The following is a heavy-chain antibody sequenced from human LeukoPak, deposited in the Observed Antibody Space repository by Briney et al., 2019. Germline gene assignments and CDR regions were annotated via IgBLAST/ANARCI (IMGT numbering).Heavy chain of an antibody. V-gene: IGHV3-9*01. J-gene: IGHJ4*02. CDR1: GFTFDDYA. Sequence: PGRSLRLSCAASGFTFDDYAVHWVRQAPGKGLEWVSGISWNSGSIGYADSVKGRFTISRDNAKNSLYLQMNSLRAEDTAVYYCAKTGYSSSSPDYWGQGTLVTVSS. CDR2: ISWNSGSI. D-gene: IGHD6-6*01. CDR3: AKTGYSSSSPDY.